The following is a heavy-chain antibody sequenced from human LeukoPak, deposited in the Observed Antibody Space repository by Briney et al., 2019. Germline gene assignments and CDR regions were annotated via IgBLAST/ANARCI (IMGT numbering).Heavy chain of an antibody. CDR1: GGSISSSSYY. D-gene: IGHD4-11*01. CDR2: IYYSGST. J-gene: IGHJ4*02. V-gene: IGHV4-39*01. CDR3: ARHPMTTPLDY. Sequence: SETLPLTCTVSGGSISSSSYYWGWIRQPPGKGLEWIGSIYYSGSTYYNPSLKSRVTISVDTSKNQFSLKLSSVTAADTAVYYCARHPMTTPLDYWGQGTLVTVSS.